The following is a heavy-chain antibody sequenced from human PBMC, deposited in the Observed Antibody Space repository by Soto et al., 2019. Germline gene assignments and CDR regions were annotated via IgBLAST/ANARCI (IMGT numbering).Heavy chain of an antibody. Sequence: QVQLQQWGAGLLKPLETLSLTCAVFGGSVNSGNYYWSWIRQPPGKGLEWIGEMSHSGGTNFNPSLKSRVTISVDKSKNQFSLKMSSVTAADTALYYCARVERGTATTVVDAFDIWGPGTMVTVSS. CDR2: MSHSGGT. D-gene: IGHD1-1*01. CDR3: ARVERGTATTVVDAFDI. J-gene: IGHJ3*02. V-gene: IGHV4-34*01. CDR1: GGSVNSGNYY.